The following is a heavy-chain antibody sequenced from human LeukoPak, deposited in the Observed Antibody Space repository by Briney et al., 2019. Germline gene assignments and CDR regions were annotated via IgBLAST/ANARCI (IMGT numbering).Heavy chain of an antibody. CDR3: ARRSNPPGRIDH. CDR2: IYNSGST. Sequence: GGSLRLSCAASGFTVGSNYMTWVRQAPGKGLEWVSVIYNSGSTYYADSVKGRFTISRDNSKNTMYLQMNSLKGEDTAVYYCARRSNPPGRIDHWGQGTLVTVSS. J-gene: IGHJ4*02. D-gene: IGHD1-14*01. CDR1: GFTVGSNY. V-gene: IGHV3-66*04.